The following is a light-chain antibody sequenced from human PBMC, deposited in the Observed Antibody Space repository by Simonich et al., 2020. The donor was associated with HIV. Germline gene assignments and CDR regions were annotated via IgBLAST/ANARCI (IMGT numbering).Light chain of an antibody. CDR3: VLYMGSGISV. CDR2: STN. CDR1: SGSVSTSYY. V-gene: IGLV8-61*01. J-gene: IGLJ3*02. Sequence: QTVVTQETSSSVSPGGTITLTCALSSGSVSTSYYPTWYHQTPGQPPRTLIYSTNTRFAGVPDRFSGSILGKKAVLTITGAQADDEGDYYCVLYMGSGISVFGGGTKVTVL.